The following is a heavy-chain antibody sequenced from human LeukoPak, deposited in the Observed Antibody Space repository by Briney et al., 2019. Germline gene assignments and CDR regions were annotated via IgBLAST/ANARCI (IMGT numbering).Heavy chain of an antibody. V-gene: IGHV4-59*12. CDR3: ASGHSGYELDYYYYMDV. CDR2: IDHTGST. D-gene: IGHD5-12*01. Sequence: SETLSLTCTVSGGSITIYYWTWIRQPPGKGLEWIGYIDHTGSTNYNPSLNSRVTISRDTSKNQFSLKLSSVTAADTAVYYCASGHSGYELDYYYYMDVWGKGTTVTVSS. CDR1: GGSITIYY. J-gene: IGHJ6*03.